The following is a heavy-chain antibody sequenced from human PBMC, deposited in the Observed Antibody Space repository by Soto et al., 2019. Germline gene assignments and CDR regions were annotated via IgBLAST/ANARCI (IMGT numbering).Heavy chain of an antibody. J-gene: IGHJ4*02. D-gene: IGHD6-19*01. CDR1: GYTFTSYG. CDR2: ISAYNGNT. V-gene: IGHV1-18*01. CDR3: ARAIMPILAVASTDFDY. Sequence: VASVKVSCKASGYTFTSYGISWVRQAPGQGLEWMGWISAYNGNTNYAQKLQGRVTMTTDTSTSTAYMELRSLRSDDTAVYYCARAIMPILAVASTDFDYWGQGTLVTVSS.